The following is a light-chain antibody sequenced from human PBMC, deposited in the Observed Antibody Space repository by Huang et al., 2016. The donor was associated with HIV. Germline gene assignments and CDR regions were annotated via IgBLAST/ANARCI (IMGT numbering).Light chain of an antibody. CDR2: GAS. J-gene: IGKJ1*01. Sequence: EIVMTQSPATLSVSPGERATLSCRASQSVSSNLAWYQQQPGQAPRLLIYGASTRATGIPARFRGSGSGTEFTLTISSLQSEDFAVYYCQQYNNWTRTFGQGTKVEIK. CDR1: QSVSSN. CDR3: QQYNNWTRT. V-gene: IGKV3-15*01.